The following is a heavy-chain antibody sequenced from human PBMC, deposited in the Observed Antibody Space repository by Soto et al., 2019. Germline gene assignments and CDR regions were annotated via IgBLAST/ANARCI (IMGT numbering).Heavy chain of an antibody. Sequence: GGSLRLSCAASGFTFSSYWMHWVRQAPGKGLVWVSRMNSDGSSITYADSVKGRFTISRDSAKNTLYLQMNSLRAEDTAVYYCAKSPGMYYYDSSGYYHYDYWGQGTLVTVSS. D-gene: IGHD3-22*01. J-gene: IGHJ4*02. CDR2: MNSDGSSI. V-gene: IGHV3-74*01. CDR1: GFTFSSYW. CDR3: AKSPGMYYYDSSGYYHYDY.